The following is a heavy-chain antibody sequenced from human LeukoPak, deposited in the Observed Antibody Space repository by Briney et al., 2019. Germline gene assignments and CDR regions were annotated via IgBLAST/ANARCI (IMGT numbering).Heavy chain of an antibody. CDR3: ARGSALGAYFDY. CDR2: IHSDGSPT. Sequence: GGSLRLSCAASGFTFSTYWMHWVRQAPGKGLVWVSRIHSDGSPTSYADSVKGRFTIARDNAKNTLYLQMDSLRAEDTAVYYCARGSALGAYFDYWGQGTLVTVSS. D-gene: IGHD3-10*01. CDR1: GFTFSTYW. V-gene: IGHV3-74*01. J-gene: IGHJ4*02.